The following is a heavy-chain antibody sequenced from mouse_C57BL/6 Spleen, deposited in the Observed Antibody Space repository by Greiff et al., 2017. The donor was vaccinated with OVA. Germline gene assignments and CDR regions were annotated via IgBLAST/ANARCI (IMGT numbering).Heavy chain of an antibody. Sequence: EVHLVESGPGLAKPSQTLSLTCSVTGYSITSDYWNWIRKFPGNKLEYMGYISYSGSTYYNPSLKSRISITRDTSKNQYYLQLNSVTTEDTATYYCARSHDGYYWYFDVWGTGTTVTVSS. D-gene: IGHD2-3*01. CDR1: GYSITSDY. CDR2: ISYSGST. CDR3: ARSHDGYYWYFDV. V-gene: IGHV3-8*01. J-gene: IGHJ1*03.